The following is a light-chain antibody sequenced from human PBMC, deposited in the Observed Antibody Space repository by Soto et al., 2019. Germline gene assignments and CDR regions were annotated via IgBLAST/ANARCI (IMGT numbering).Light chain of an antibody. CDR2: KAS. J-gene: IGKJ1*01. Sequence: DSQMTQSPSPLSASVGDRVTITCRASQSISSWLAWYQQKPGKAPKLLIYKASSLESGVPSRFSGSGSGTEFTLTISSLQPDDFATYYCQQYNSYPWTFGQGNKVEIK. CDR3: QQYNSYPWT. CDR1: QSISSW. V-gene: IGKV1-5*03.